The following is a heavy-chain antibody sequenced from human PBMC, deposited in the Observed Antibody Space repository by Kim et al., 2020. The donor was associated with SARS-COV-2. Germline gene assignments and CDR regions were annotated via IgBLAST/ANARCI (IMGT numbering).Heavy chain of an antibody. CDR2: ISSSGSTI. D-gene: IGHD2-15*01. CDR1: GFTFSSYE. J-gene: IGHJ6*02. CDR3: ARYRRTYCSGGSCYSDPLTYNYYYYGMDV. Sequence: GGSLRLSCAASGFTFSSYEMNWVRQAPGKGLEWVSYISSSGSTIYYADSVKGRFTISRDNAKNSLYLQMNSLRAEDTAVYYCARYRRTYCSGGSCYSDPLTYNYYYYGMDVWGQGTTVTVSS. V-gene: IGHV3-48*03.